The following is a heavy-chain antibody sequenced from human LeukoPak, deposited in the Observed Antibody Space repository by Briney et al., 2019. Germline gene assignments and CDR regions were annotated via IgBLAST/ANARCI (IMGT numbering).Heavy chain of an antibody. V-gene: IGHV4-34*01. CDR3: ARGPIAVNYYYYYGMDV. D-gene: IGHD6-19*01. J-gene: IGHJ6*02. CDR1: GGSFSGYY. CDR2: INHSGST. Sequence: PSETLSLTCAVYGGSFSGYYWSWIRQPPGKGLEWIGEINHSGSTNYNPSLKSRVTISVDRSKNQFSLKLSSVTAADTAVYYCARGPIAVNYYYYYGMDVWGQGTTVTVSS.